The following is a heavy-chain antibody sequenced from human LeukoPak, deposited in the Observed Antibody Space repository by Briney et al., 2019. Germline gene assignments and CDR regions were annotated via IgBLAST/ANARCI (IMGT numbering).Heavy chain of an antibody. J-gene: IGHJ4*02. CDR2: IYYSGST. D-gene: IGHD2-15*01. V-gene: IGHV4-39*01. CDR1: GGSISNTGYN. Sequence: PSETLSLTCTVSGGSISNTGYNWGWIRQPPGKGLEWIGSIYYSGSTYYNPSLKSRVTISVDTSKNQFSLKLSSVTAADTAVYYCARHYCSGGSCYLFDSWGQGTLVTVSS. CDR3: ARHYCSGGSCYLFDS.